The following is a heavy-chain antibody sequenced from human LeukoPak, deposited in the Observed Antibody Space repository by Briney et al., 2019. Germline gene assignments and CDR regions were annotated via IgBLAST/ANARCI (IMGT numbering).Heavy chain of an antibody. V-gene: IGHV1-2*02. Sequence: ASGKVSCKASGYTFTDYYMHWVRQAPGQGLEWMGWVNPNSGVTNYPLKFEGRVTMTRDRSISTAYMELSSLRSDDTAVYYCARPNGGYNGQGAFDIWGQGTMVTVSS. D-gene: IGHD5-12*01. CDR3: ARPNGGYNGQGAFDI. J-gene: IGHJ3*02. CDR1: GYTFTDYY. CDR2: VNPNSGVT.